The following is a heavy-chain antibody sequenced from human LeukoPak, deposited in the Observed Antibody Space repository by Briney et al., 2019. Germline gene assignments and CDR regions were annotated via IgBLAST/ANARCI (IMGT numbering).Heavy chain of an antibody. D-gene: IGHD6-13*01. Sequence: SETLSLTRTVSGGTISNDERDWIRQPPGKGLEWIGYIHDSGSTKYNPSLKSRVTISVETSKNQFSLKLSSVTAADTAVYYCARYGRVSASSWYFDLWGQGTLVTVSS. CDR2: IHDSGST. J-gene: IGHJ4*02. V-gene: IGHV4-59*08. CDR1: GGTISNDE. CDR3: ARYGRVSASSWYFDL.